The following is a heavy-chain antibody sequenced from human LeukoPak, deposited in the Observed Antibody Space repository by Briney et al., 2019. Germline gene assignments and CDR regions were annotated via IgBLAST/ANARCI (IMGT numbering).Heavy chain of an antibody. CDR3: ARESKGYYYMDV. Sequence: SETLSLTCTGSGGSTSSYYWSWIRQPAGKGLAWIGRIYTSGSTNYNPSLKSRVTMSVDTSKNQFSLKLSSVTAAETAVYYCARESKGYYYMDVWGKGTTVTISS. J-gene: IGHJ6*03. CDR2: IYTSGST. CDR1: GGSTSSYY. V-gene: IGHV4-4*07.